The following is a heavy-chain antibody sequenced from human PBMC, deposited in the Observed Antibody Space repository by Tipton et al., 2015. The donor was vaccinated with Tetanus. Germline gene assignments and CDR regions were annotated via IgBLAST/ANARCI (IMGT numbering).Heavy chain of an antibody. V-gene: IGHV4-61*01. CDR3: ARDPSGGVRYFDY. D-gene: IGHD2-8*01. J-gene: IGHJ4*02. Sequence: TLSLTCTVSGGSIRSSSYYWSWIRQPPGKGLEWIGYIYYSGSTNYNPSLKSRVTISVDTSKNQFSLKLSSVTAADTAVYYCARDPSGGVRYFDYWGQGTLVTVSS. CDR1: GGSIRSSSYY. CDR2: IYYSGST.